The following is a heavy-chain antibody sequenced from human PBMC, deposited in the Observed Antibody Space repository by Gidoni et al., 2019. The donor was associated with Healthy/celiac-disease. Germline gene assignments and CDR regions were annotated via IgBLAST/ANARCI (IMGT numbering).Heavy chain of an antibody. D-gene: IGHD2-2*01. V-gene: IGHV1-3*01. J-gene: IGHJ6*02. CDR2: INAGNGNT. Sequence: QVQLVQSGAEVKKPGASVKVSCKASGYTFTSYAMHWVRQAPGQRLEWMGWINAGNGNTKYSQKFQGRVTITRDTSASTAYMELSSLRSEDTAVYYCARNSVVVPAAIRYRNFYYYGMDVWGQGTTVTVSS. CDR1: GYTFTSYA. CDR3: ARNSVVVPAAIRYRNFYYYGMDV.